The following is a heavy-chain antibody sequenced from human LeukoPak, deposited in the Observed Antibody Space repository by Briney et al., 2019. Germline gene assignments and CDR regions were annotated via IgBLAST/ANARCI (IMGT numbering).Heavy chain of an antibody. D-gene: IGHD2-15*01. J-gene: IGHJ4*02. CDR3: ARGGGGYPELFDY. CDR2: IYYSGRT. V-gene: IGHV4-31*03. Sequence: SETLSLTCTVSGGSISSGDYYWSWIRQHPGKGLEWIGSIYYSGRTYYNPSLKSRVTISVDTSKNQFSLKLSSVTAADTAVYYCARGGGGYPELFDYWGQGTLVTVSS. CDR1: GGSISSGDYY.